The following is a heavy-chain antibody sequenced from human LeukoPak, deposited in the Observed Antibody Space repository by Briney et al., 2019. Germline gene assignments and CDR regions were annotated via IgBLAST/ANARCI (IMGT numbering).Heavy chain of an antibody. J-gene: IGHJ4*02. D-gene: IGHD3-3*01. CDR3: ARDRPYYDFWSGYYTDY. CDR1: GGSISSYY. Sequence: PSETLSLTCTVSGGSISSYYWSWIRQPPGKGLEWIGFIFYSGTTNYNPSLKSRVTISVDASKNQFSLKLSSVTAADTAVYYCARDRPYYDFWSGYYTDYWGQGTLVTVSS. V-gene: IGHV4-59*12. CDR2: IFYSGTT.